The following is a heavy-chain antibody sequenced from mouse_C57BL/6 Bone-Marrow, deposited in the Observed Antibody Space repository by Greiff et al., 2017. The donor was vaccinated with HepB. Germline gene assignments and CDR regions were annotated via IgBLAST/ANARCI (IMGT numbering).Heavy chain of an antibody. Sequence: VQLQQSGAELARPGASVKLSCKASGYTFTSYGISWVKQRTGQGLEWIGEIYPRSGNTYYNEKFKGKATLTADKSSSTAYMELRSLTSEDSAVYFCAREDCYVSSSYAMDYWGQGTSVTVSS. CDR1: GYTFTSYG. CDR3: AREDCYVSSSYAMDY. V-gene: IGHV1-81*01. D-gene: IGHD1-1*01. CDR2: IYPRSGNT. J-gene: IGHJ4*01.